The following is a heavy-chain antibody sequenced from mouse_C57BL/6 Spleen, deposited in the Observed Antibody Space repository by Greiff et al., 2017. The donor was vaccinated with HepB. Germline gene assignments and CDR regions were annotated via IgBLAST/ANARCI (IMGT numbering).Heavy chain of an antibody. CDR3: ARSGITTVGTYYVDN. CDR1: GYAFTNYL. Sequence: QVQLQQSGAELVRPGTSVKVSCKASGYAFTNYLIEWVKQRPGQGLEWIGVINPGSGGTNYNEKFKGKATLTADKSSSTAYMQLSSLASEVSAVYFCARSGITTVGTYYVDNWGQDTTLTVSS. V-gene: IGHV1-54*01. D-gene: IGHD1-1*01. CDR2: INPGSGGT. J-gene: IGHJ2*01.